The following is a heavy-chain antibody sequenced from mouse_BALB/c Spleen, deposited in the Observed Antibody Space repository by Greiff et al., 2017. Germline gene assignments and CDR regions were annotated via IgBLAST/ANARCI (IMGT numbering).Heavy chain of an antibody. D-gene: IGHD4-1*01. CDR3: ARRGTGPYYYAMDY. V-gene: IGHV1S81*02. Sequence: QVQLQQSGAELVKPGASVKLSCKASGYTFTSYWMHWVKQRPGQGLEWIGEINPSNGRTNYNEKFKSKATLTVDKSSSTAYMQLSSLTSEDSAVYYCARRGTGPYYYAMDYWGQGTSVTVSS. CDR2: INPSNGRT. J-gene: IGHJ4*01. CDR1: GYTFTSYW.